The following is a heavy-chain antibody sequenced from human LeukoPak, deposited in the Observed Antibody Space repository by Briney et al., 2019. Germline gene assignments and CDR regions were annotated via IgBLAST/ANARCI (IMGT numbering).Heavy chain of an antibody. CDR3: ATAARRGYSYGYDY. CDR2: FDPEDGET. J-gene: IGHJ4*02. CDR1: GYTLTELS. Sequence: VSVKVSCKVSGYTLTELSMHWVRQAPGKGLEWMGGFDPEDGETIYAQKFQGRVTMTEDTSTDTAYMELSSLRSEDTAVYYCATAARRGYSYGYDYWGQGTLVTVSS. V-gene: IGHV1-24*01. D-gene: IGHD5-18*01.